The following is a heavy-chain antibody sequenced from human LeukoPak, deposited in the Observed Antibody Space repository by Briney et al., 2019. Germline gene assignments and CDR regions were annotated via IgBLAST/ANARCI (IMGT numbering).Heavy chain of an antibody. D-gene: IGHD3-16*01. V-gene: IGHV3-20*03. CDR3: AREEGGYFDY. Sequence: SVKGRFTISRDNAKNSLYLQMSSLRAEDTALYYCAREEGGYFDYWGQGTLVTVSS. J-gene: IGHJ4*02.